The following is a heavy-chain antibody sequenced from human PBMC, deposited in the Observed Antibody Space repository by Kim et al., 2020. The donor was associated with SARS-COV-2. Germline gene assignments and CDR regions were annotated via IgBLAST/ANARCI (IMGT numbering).Heavy chain of an antibody. CDR1: GYTFTSYY. J-gene: IGHJ4*02. CDR3: ETHAILTDY. V-gene: IGHV1-46*01. CDR2: INPSGGST. D-gene: IGHD3-9*01. Sequence: ASVKVSCKASGYTFTSYYMHWVRQAPGQGLEWMGIINPSGGSTSYAQKFQGRVTMTRDTSTSTVYMELISLSSEGTAVYYCETHAILTDYWGQGTLDTVS.